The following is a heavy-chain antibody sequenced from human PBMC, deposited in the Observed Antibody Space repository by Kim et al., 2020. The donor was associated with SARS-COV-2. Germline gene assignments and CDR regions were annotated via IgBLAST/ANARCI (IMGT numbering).Heavy chain of an antibody. V-gene: IGHV3-48*02. J-gene: IGHJ4*02. CDR1: GFSFSSYA. CDR3: ARDHYWGFDY. Sequence: GGSLRLSCAASGFSFSSYAMNCVRQSPVKVREWITYMRITYAIFYADSVRGRFTVARDNGKNSPYLQMDSLRDDDMAVYFCARDHYWGFDYWGQGIMVTVSS. D-gene: IGHD2-21*01. CDR2: MRITYAI.